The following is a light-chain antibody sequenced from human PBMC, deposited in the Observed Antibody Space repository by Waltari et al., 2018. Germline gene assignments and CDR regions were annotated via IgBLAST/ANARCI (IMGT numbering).Light chain of an antibody. Sequence: DIQMTPSPSSLSASLVDSVTITCQASQSISSYLNWYQQKPGKAPKLLIYAASSLQSGVPSRFSGSGSGTDFTLTISSLQPEDFATYYCQQSYSTSVTFGQGTKVEIK. CDR2: AAS. CDR1: QSISSY. J-gene: IGKJ1*01. V-gene: IGKV1-39*01. CDR3: QQSYSTSVT.